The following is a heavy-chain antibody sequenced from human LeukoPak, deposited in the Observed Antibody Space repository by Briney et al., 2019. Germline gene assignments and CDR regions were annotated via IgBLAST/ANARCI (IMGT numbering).Heavy chain of an antibody. J-gene: IGHJ6*03. V-gene: IGHV4-39*07. CDR1: GGSISSSSYY. D-gene: IGHD5-24*01. CDR3: ARHGQDTYYYYYYMDV. CDR2: IYYSGST. Sequence: PSETLSLTCTVSGGSISSSSYYWGWIRQPPGKGLEWIGSIYYSGSTYYNPSLKSRVTISVDTSKNQFSLKLSSVTAADTAVYYCARHGQDTYYYYYYMDVWGKGTTVTVSS.